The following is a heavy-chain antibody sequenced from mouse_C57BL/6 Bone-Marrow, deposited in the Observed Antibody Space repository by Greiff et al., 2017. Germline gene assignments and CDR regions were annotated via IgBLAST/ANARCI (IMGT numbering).Heavy chain of an antibody. Sequence: QVQLQQSGAELVKPGASVKMSCKASGYTFTSYWITWVKQRPGQGLEWIGDIYPGSGSTNYNEKFKSKATLTVDTSSSTAYMQLSSLTSEDSAVYYCARSLPYGGAMDYWGQGTSVTVSS. CDR2: IYPGSGST. CDR1: GYTFTSYW. J-gene: IGHJ4*01. D-gene: IGHD1-1*01. CDR3: ARSLPYGGAMDY. V-gene: IGHV1-55*01.